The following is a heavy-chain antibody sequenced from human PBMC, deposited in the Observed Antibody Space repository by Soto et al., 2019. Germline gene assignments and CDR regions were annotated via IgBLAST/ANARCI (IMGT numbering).Heavy chain of an antibody. V-gene: IGHV3-21*01. CDR3: ARELGSSGFGYSYYYGMDV. CDR1: GFTFSTYS. D-gene: IGHD6-19*01. Sequence: GGSLRLSCAASGFTFSTYSMNWVRQAPWKGLEWVSSISSSSSYIYYADSVKGRFTISRDNAKNSLFLQMNSLRAEDTALYYCARELGSSGFGYSYYYGMDVWGQGTTVTVSS. J-gene: IGHJ6*02. CDR2: ISSSSSYI.